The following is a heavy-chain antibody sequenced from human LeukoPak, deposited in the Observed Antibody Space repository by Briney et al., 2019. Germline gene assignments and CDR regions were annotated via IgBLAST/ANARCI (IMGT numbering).Heavy chain of an antibody. CDR1: GLTSSRSA. D-gene: IGHD1-26*01. V-gene: IGHV3-23*01. Sequence: GGALRLSRAASGLTSSRSAMSGVRQAPGKGLEGVSAIGAGGTSTYYADAVKGRFTISRDNYENTLYPQMNSLSAEDTALYYCAKGGRTWELHYWGQGTLV. CDR3: AKGGRTWELHY. CDR2: IGAGGTST. J-gene: IGHJ4*02.